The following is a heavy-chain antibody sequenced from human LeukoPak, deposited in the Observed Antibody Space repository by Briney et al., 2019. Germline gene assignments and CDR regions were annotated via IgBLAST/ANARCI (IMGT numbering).Heavy chain of an antibody. J-gene: IGHJ4*02. CDR1: GGSFSLYY. CDR2: INHSGNT. V-gene: IGHV4-34*01. Sequence: PSETLSLTCAVYGGSFSLYYWTWIRQSPGKGLEWIGEINHSGNTNYNPSLKSRVTISVDTSKNQFSLQVTSVTAADTAVYYCARVAWSGWFFRVAHDRRKYYFDYWGQGTLVTVSS. D-gene: IGHD6-19*01. CDR3: ARVAWSGWFFRVAHDRRKYYFDY.